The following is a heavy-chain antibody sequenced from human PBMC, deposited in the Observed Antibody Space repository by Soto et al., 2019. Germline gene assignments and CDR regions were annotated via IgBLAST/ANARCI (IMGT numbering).Heavy chain of an antibody. V-gene: IGHV4-59*01. CDR2: IYYSGST. CDR1: GGSISSYY. Sequence: SETLSLTCTVSGGSISSYYWSWIRQPPGKGLEWIGYIYYSGSTNHNPSLKSRVTISVDTSKNQFSLKLSSVTAADTAVYYCARGPRIAAAAGLDYWGQGTLVTVSS. D-gene: IGHD6-13*01. CDR3: ARGPRIAAAAGLDY. J-gene: IGHJ4*02.